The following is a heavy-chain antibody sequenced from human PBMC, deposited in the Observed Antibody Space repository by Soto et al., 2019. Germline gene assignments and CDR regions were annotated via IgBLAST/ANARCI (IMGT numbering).Heavy chain of an antibody. J-gene: IGHJ6*02. CDR3: ARDQIWFGDFHYYGMDV. Sequence: PSETLSLTCTVSGGSINSYYWSWLRQPPGKGLEWIGYIYNSGSTHYNPSLKSRVTISVDTSKNQFSLKLSSVTAADTAVYYCARDQIWFGDFHYYGMDVWGRGTTVTVSS. D-gene: IGHD3-10*01. CDR1: GGSINSYY. CDR2: IYNSGST. V-gene: IGHV4-59*12.